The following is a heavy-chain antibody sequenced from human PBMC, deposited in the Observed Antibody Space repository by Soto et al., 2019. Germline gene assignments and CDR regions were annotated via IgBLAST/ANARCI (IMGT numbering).Heavy chain of an antibody. Sequence: ASVKVSCNASGYTFTGYYMHWVRQAPGQGLEWMGWINPNSGGTNYAQKFQGRVTMTRDTSISTAYMELSRLRSDDTAVYYCARDANWNGYYYGMDVWGQGTTVTVSS. CDR2: INPNSGGT. D-gene: IGHD1-20*01. J-gene: IGHJ6*02. CDR1: GYTFTGYY. V-gene: IGHV1-2*02. CDR3: ARDANWNGYYYGMDV.